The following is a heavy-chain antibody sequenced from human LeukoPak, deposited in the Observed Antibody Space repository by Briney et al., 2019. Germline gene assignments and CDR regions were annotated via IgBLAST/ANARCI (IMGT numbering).Heavy chain of an antibody. CDR1: GITFSNYY. CDR3: ARRAVVVPAAMGNFFDY. Sequence: PGGSLRLSCAASGITFSNYYMTWIRQAPGKGLEWVSYISSSGSNKYYADSVKGRFTISRDNAKNSLYLQMNSLRAEDTAVYYCARRAVVVPAAMGNFFDYWGQGTLVTVSS. V-gene: IGHV3-11*04. D-gene: IGHD2-2*01. J-gene: IGHJ4*02. CDR2: ISSSGSNK.